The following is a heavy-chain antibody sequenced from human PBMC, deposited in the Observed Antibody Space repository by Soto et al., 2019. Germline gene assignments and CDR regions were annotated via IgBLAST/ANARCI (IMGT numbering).Heavy chain of an antibody. CDR1: GVSISNSSYY. CDR2: IYYSGIT. J-gene: IGHJ4*02. CDR3: ARHGSN. Sequence: SETLSLTCTVSGVSISNSSYYWGWIRRPPGKGLEWIGTIYYSGITYYNPSLMSRVTISVDTSKNQFSLKLTSVTAADTAVYYCARHGSNWGQGTLVTVSS. V-gene: IGHV4-39*01.